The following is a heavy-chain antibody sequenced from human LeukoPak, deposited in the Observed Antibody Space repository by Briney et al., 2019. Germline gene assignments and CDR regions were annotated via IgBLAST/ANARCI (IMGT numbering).Heavy chain of an antibody. V-gene: IGHV3-30*04. D-gene: IGHD2-2*02. CDR3: ARGGGGASVVVPAAKPDY. CDR1: GFTFSSYA. CDR2: ISYDGSNK. Sequence: PGRSLRLSCAASGFTFSSYAMHWVRQAPGKGLEWVAVISYDGSNKYYADSVKGRFTISRDNSKNTLYLQMNSLRAEDTAVYYCARGGGGASVVVPAAKPDYWGQGTLVTVSS. J-gene: IGHJ4*02.